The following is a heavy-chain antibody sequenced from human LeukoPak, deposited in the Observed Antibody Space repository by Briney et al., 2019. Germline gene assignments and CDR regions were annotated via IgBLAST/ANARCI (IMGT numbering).Heavy chain of an antibody. CDR3: ARAQESYLSAYSSSWYGRVTNWFDP. D-gene: IGHD6-13*01. J-gene: IGHJ5*02. V-gene: IGHV3-23*01. Sequence: GGSLSLSCAASGFTFSSYAMSWVRQAPGKGLEWVSAISGSGGSTYYADSVKGRFTISRDNSKNTLYLQMNSLRAEDAAVYYCARAQESYLSAYSSSWYGRVTNWFDPWGQGTLVTVSS. CDR1: GFTFSSYA. CDR2: ISGSGGST.